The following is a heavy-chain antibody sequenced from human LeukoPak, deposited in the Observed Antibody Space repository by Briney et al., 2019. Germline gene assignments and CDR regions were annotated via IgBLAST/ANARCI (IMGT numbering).Heavy chain of an antibody. Sequence: GGSLRLSCAASGFTFSSYDLSWVRQAPGKGLECVAAISRGVGTTYYADSVKGRFTISRDNSKNTLYLQMNDLRVDDTAVYYCAKKGQADDNGKPDWGQGALVTVSS. CDR2: ISRGVGTT. CDR3: AKKGQADDNGKPD. J-gene: IGHJ4*02. D-gene: IGHD1-1*01. CDR1: GFTFSSYD. V-gene: IGHV3-23*01.